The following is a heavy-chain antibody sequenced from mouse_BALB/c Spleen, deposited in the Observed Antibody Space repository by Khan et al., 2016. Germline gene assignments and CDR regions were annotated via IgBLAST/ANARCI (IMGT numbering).Heavy chain of an antibody. J-gene: IGHJ2*01. CDR3: ARLYYYGCVAY. V-gene: IGHV4-1*02. CDR1: GFDFSRYW. Sequence: VKLLESGGGLVQPGRSLKLSCAASGFDFSRYWMTWVRQAPGKGLEWIGEINPDSSTVNYTPSLKDKFFISRDNAKNTLYLQMSKVRSEDTALYCCARLYYYGCVAYWGQGTTLTVSS. D-gene: IGHD1-1*01. CDR2: INPDSSTV.